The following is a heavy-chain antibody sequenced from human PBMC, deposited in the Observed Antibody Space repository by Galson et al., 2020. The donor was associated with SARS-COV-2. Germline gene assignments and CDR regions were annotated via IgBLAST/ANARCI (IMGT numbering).Heavy chain of an antibody. CDR1: GGSISSYY. J-gene: IGHJ6*02. CDR3: ARDLGSPPYYYDGMDV. D-gene: IGHD2-15*01. V-gene: IGHV4-59*13. CDR2: IYYSGST. Sequence: SETLSLTCTVSGGSISSYYWSWIRQPPGKGLEWIGYIYYSGSTNYNPSLKSRVTISVDTSKNQFSLKLSSVTAADTAVYYCARDLGSPPYYYDGMDVWGQGTTVTVSS.